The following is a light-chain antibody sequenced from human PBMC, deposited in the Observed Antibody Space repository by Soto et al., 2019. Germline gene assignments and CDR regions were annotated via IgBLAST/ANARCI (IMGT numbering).Light chain of an antibody. CDR1: QSISSW. V-gene: IGKV1-5*03. CDR2: KAS. Sequence: DIQMTQSPSTLSASVGDRVTITCRASQSISSWLAWYQQKPGKAPKLLIYKASSLASGVPSRFSGSGSGTEFTLTISRLQPDDFATYYCQQYNSYWTFGQGTEVEIK. J-gene: IGKJ1*01. CDR3: QQYNSYWT.